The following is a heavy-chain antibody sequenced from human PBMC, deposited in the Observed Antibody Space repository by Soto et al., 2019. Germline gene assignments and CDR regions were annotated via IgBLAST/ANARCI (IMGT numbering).Heavy chain of an antibody. CDR3: ARVSGYCSSTSCYNLRRFFDY. CDR2: INHSGST. D-gene: IGHD2-2*03. V-gene: IGHV4-34*01. CDR1: GGSFIGYY. Sequence: SETLSLTCAVYGGSFIGYYWSWIRQPPWKGLEWIGEINHSGSTNYNPSLKSRVTISVDTPKNQFSLKLSSVTAADTAVYYCARVSGYCSSTSCYNLRRFFDYWGKGTLVTVSS. J-gene: IGHJ4*02.